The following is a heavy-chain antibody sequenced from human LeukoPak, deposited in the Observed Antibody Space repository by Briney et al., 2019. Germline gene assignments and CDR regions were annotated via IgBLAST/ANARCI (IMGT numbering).Heavy chain of an antibody. Sequence: PGGSLRLSCAASGFIFSRYAMGWVRQPPGKGLEWVSTISGSGGTTYYADSVKGRFTISRDSSKNTLYLQMNSLRAEDTAVYYCARASMRMSTAGLVDYWGQGTLVTVSS. CDR1: GFIFSRYA. V-gene: IGHV3-23*01. J-gene: IGHJ4*02. CDR3: ARASMRMSTAGLVDY. CDR2: ISGSGGTT. D-gene: IGHD6-13*01.